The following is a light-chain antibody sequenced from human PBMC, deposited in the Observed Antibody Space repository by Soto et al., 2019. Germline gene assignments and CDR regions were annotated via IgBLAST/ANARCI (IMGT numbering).Light chain of an antibody. J-gene: IGKJ1*01. CDR2: AAS. CDR3: QQSYSTPPEGT. Sequence: DILMPQSPSSLSASVGDIVTITCRASQSISSYLNLYQQKPGKAPKLLIYAASSLQSGVPSRFSGSGAGTDFTLTISSLQPEDFATYYCQQSYSTPPEGTFGQGTKVEIK. CDR1: QSISSY. V-gene: IGKV1-39*01.